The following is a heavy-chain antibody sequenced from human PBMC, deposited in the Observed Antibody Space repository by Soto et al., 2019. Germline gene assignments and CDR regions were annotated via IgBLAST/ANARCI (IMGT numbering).Heavy chain of an antibody. D-gene: IGHD5-18*01. V-gene: IGHV3-30-3*01. J-gene: IGHJ6*02. Sequence: GGSLRLSCAASGFTFSSYAMHWVRQAPGKGLEWVAVISYDGSNKYYADSVKGRFTISRDNSKNTLYLQMNSLRAEDTAVYYYATALACPTASYYYGMDVWGQGTTVTVSS. CDR2: ISYDGSNK. CDR3: ATALACPTASYYYGMDV. CDR1: GFTFSSYA.